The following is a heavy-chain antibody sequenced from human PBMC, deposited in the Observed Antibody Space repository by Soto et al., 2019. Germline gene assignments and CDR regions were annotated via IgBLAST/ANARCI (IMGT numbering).Heavy chain of an antibody. CDR3: VRDYLLTGFDT. CDR1: NGSISTYY. Sequence: SESLSLTCSVSNGSISTYYWTWVRQPPGKGLEWIGYVYYSGSTNYNPSLKSRVAMSIDTSKNQFSLELKSVTAADTATYYCVRDYLLTGFDTWGQGTLVTVSS. CDR2: VYYSGST. D-gene: IGHD3-9*01. J-gene: IGHJ5*02. V-gene: IGHV4-59*01.